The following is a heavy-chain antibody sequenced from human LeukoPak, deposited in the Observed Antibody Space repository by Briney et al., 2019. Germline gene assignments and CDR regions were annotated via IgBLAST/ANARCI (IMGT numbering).Heavy chain of an antibody. CDR2: IRTELYGGTT. CDR1: GFTFGDYA. CDR3: TACPAGGRFRALDY. D-gene: IGHD3-10*01. Sequence: PGRSLRLSCTTSGFTFGDYAMCWVRQAPGKGLEWVGFIRTELYGGTTEYAASVKGRFSISRDDSRGLAYLQMNSLKTEDTAVHYCTACPAGGRFRALDYWGQGTLVTVSS. V-gene: IGHV3-49*04. J-gene: IGHJ4*02.